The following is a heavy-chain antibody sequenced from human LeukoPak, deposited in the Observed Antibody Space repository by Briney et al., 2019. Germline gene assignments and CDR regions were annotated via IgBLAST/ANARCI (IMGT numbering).Heavy chain of an antibody. J-gene: IGHJ4*02. D-gene: IGHD3-3*01. V-gene: IGHV4-59*01. CDR2: IYYSGST. CDR1: GGSISSYY. Sequence: SETLSLTCTVSGGSISSYYWSWIRQPPGKGLEWIGYIYYSGSTNYNPSLKSRVTISVDTSKNQFSLKLSSVTAADTAVYYCARVSPSWSGYYPYYFDYWGQGTLVTVSS. CDR3: ARVSPSWSGYYPYYFDY.